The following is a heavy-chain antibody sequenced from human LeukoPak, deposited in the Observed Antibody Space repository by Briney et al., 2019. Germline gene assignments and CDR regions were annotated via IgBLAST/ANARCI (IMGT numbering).Heavy chain of an antibody. CDR2: INQDESQQ. CDR1: GFTFTLYW. D-gene: IGHD6-13*01. V-gene: IGHV3-7*01. CDR3: SNGIYSPSY. J-gene: IGHJ4*02. Sequence: GGSLRLSCTTSGFTFTLYWMAWIRQSPVKGLEWVTNINQDESQQYYLESVEGRFTVSRDNARNSVYLHMNNLRVEDTAVYYCSNGIYSPSYWGRGTLVTVSS.